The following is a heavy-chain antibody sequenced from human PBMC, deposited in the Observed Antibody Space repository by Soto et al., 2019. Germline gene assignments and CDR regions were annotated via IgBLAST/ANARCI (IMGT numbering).Heavy chain of an antibody. CDR3: AGEPRGPNWSYFDY. J-gene: IGHJ4*02. Sequence: ASVKVSCKASGYTFTGYYMHWVRQAPGQGLEWMGWINPNSGDTNYAQKFQGWVTMTRDTSISTAYMELSRLRSDDSAVYYCAGEPRGPNWSYFDYWGQGTLVTVSS. V-gene: IGHV1-2*04. CDR1: GYTFTGYY. D-gene: IGHD7-27*01. CDR2: INPNSGDT.